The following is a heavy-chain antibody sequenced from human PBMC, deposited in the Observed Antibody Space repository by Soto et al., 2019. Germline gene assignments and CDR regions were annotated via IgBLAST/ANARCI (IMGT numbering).Heavy chain of an antibody. D-gene: IGHD2-15*01. J-gene: IGHJ6*02. V-gene: IGHV3-48*02. CDR3: ARDRLGCSGGGCYSGYYGMDV. CDR2: ISSSSVTI. Sequence: EVQLVESGGGLVQPGGSLRLSCAASGFTFSTYGLNWVRQAPGKGLEWVSYISSSSVTINYADSVKGRFTISRDNAKNSLYLQMTSLRDEDTAVYYCARDRLGCSGGGCYSGYYGMDVWGQGTTVTVSS. CDR1: GFTFSTYG.